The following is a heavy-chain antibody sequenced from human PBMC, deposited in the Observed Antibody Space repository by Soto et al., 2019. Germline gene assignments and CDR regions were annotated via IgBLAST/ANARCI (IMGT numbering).Heavy chain of an antibody. CDR2: IIPLFGTT. V-gene: IGHV1-69*01. CDR3: VRVRSTWIGSGDNKPAWYFDL. J-gene: IGHJ2*01. CDR1: GGTFSSYA. D-gene: IGHD4-17*01. Sequence: QVHLVQSGAEVKKPGSAVKVSCKASGGTFSSYAFSWVRQAPGQGREWMGGIIPLFGTTNYAQKFQGRVPIPADESTSTAYMELSSRRSEDTAVYYCVRVRSTWIGSGDNKPAWYFDLWGRGPLVTVSS.